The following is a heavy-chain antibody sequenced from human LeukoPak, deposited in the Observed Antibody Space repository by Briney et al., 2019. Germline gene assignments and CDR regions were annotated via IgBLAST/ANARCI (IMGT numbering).Heavy chain of an antibody. V-gene: IGHV1-46*01. Sequence: ASVKVSCKASGYTFTSYYMHWVRQAPGQGLEWMGIINPSGGSTSYAQKFQGRVTMTRDTSTSTVYMELSSLRSEDTAVYYCARGVYYYDSSGYFPLYIDYWGQGTLVTVSS. J-gene: IGHJ4*02. D-gene: IGHD3-22*01. CDR2: INPSGGST. CDR1: GYTFTSYY. CDR3: ARGVYYYDSSGYFPLYIDY.